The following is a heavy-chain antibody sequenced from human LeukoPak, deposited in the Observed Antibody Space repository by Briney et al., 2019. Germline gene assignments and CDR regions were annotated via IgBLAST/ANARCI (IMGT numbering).Heavy chain of an antibody. V-gene: IGHV1-69*04. CDR2: IIPILGIA. CDR1: GGTFSSYA. D-gene: IGHD6-19*01. J-gene: IGHJ1*01. Sequence: GASVKVSCKASGGTFSSYAISWVRQAPGQGLEWMGRIIPILGIANYAQKFQGRVTITADKSTSTAYMELSSLRSEDTAVYYCARDSRIAVAGTDQHWGQGTLVTVSS. CDR3: ARDSRIAVAGTDQH.